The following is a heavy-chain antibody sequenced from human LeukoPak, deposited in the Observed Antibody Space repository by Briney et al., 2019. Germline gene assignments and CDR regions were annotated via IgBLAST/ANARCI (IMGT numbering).Heavy chain of an antibody. CDR2: LYYRGST. V-gene: IGHV4-39*07. CDR3: ARADRALVDAFDI. Sequence: PSETLSLTCTVSGDSISSRSYSWGWIRQPPGKGLEWIGTLYYRGSTFYNPSLKSRVTISVDTSKNQFSLKLSSVTAADTAVHYCARADRALVDAFDIWGQGTMVTVSS. J-gene: IGHJ3*02. CDR1: GDSISSRSYS.